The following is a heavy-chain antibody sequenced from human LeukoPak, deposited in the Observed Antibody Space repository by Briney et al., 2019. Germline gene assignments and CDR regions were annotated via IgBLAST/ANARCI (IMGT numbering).Heavy chain of an antibody. Sequence: GGSLKLSCVASGFILSDSGVHWVRQASGKGLEWVGRIRSKANSYATAYAASVKGRFTISRDDSKNTAYLQMNSLKTEDTAVYYCTRQIVYGSGSYDIWGQGTMVTVSS. J-gene: IGHJ3*02. CDR3: TRQIVYGSGSYDI. CDR2: IRSKANSYAT. V-gene: IGHV3-73*01. CDR1: GFILSDSG. D-gene: IGHD3-10*01.